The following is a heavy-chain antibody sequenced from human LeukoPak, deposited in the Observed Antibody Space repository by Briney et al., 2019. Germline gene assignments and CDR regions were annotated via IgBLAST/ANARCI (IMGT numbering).Heavy chain of an antibody. J-gene: IGHJ4*02. CDR1: GFTFSSYW. D-gene: IGHD2-2*01. CDR3: ARRVVVAAAPYYFDY. V-gene: IGHV3-74*01. Sequence: GGSLRLSCAASGFTFSSYWMHWVRQGPGKGLVWVSRINSDGSSTNYADSVRGRFTISRDNAENTLYLQMNSLRVEDTAVYCCARRVVVAAAPYYFDYWGQGTLVTVSS. CDR2: INSDGSST.